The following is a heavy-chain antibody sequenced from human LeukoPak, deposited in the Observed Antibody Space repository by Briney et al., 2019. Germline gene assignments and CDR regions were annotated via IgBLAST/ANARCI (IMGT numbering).Heavy chain of an antibody. J-gene: IGHJ3*02. V-gene: IGHV3-66*01. Sequence: PGGSLRLSCAASGFTVRSKYMSWVRQAPGKGLEWVSLISGGGSTYYADSVKGRFTISRDNFKNTLYLQMNSLRAEDTAVYYCARVPGAYYDAFDIWGQGTMVTVSS. CDR1: GFTVRSKY. D-gene: IGHD3-10*01. CDR3: ARVPGAYYDAFDI. CDR2: ISGGGST.